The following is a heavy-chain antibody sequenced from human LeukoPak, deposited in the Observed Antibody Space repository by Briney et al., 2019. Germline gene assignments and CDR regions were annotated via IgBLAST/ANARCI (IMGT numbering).Heavy chain of an antibody. CDR3: ASYLYYYDSSGYYKLDY. D-gene: IGHD3-22*01. Sequence: ASVKVSCKASEGTFSSYAISWVRQAPGQGLEWMGGIIPIFGTANYAQKFQGRVTITADESTSTAYMELSSLRSEDTAVYYCASYLYYYDSSGYYKLDYWGQGTLVTVSS. CDR1: EGTFSSYA. J-gene: IGHJ4*02. CDR2: IIPIFGTA. V-gene: IGHV1-69*13.